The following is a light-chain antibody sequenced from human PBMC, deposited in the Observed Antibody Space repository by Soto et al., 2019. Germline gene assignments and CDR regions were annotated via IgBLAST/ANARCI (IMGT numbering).Light chain of an antibody. V-gene: IGKV3-11*01. CDR2: DAS. CDR3: QQRSNSPST. CDR1: QSXSSY. Sequence: EIVLTQSPAXLSLSPGXRAXXXXXASQSXSSYLAWYQQKPGQAPRLLIYDASKTATGIPARFSGSGSRTDLTLTISRQEPEDFAVYYCQQRSNSPSTFGGGTKVEI. J-gene: IGKJ4*01.